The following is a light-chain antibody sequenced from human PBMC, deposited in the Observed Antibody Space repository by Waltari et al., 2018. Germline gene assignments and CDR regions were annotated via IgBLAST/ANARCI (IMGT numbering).Light chain of an antibody. CDR3: QVWDSTTAGV. CDR1: NIGTQN. J-gene: IGLJ2*01. Sequence: SYELTQPLSVSVALGQTAKITCGGNNIGTQNVHWYHQNPGQAPVLVISRDSNRPSGIPERFSGSNSGNTATLTISRAQAGDEADYYCQVWDSTTAGVFGGGTKLTVL. V-gene: IGLV3-9*01. CDR2: RDS.